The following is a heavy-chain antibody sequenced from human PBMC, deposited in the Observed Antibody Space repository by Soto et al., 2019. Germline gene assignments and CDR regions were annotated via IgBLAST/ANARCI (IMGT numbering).Heavy chain of an antibody. CDR2: IYPGDSDT. CDR3: ARAITGTLNPRHFDY. J-gene: IGHJ4*02. CDR1: GYSFTSYW. Sequence: PGESLKISCRGSGYSFTSYWIGWVRQMPGKGLEWMGIIYPGDSDTRYSPSFQGQVTISADKSISTAYLQWSSLKAADTAIYYCARAITGTLNPRHFDYWGQGTLVTVSS. D-gene: IGHD1-20*01. V-gene: IGHV5-51*01.